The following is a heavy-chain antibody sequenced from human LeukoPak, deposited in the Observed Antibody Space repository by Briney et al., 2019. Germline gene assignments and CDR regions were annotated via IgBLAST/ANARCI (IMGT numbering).Heavy chain of an antibody. V-gene: IGHV4-39*07. D-gene: IGHD5-12*01. CDR1: GGSIDSSSYY. CDR2: VSHSGSA. CDR3: ARDKSGATTFDY. Sequence: SETLSLTCAVSGGSIDSSSYYWGWIRQPPGKGLEWIGSVSHSGSAFYNPSLKSQVTISLDTSKNEFSLKVTSVTAADTAIYYCARDKSGATTFDYWGQGTLVTVSS. J-gene: IGHJ4*02.